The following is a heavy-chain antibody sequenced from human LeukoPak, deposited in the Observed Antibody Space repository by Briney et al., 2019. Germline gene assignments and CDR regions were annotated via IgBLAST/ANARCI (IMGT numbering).Heavy chain of an antibody. CDR2: IRYDGSNK. CDR3: SKANIVVLPAAIWIDY. Sequence: GVSLRLSCAASGFTFSSYGMHWVRQAPGKGLEWVAFIRYDGSNKYYADSVKGRFTISRDNSKNTLYLQMNSLRAEETAVYYCSKANIVVLPAAIWIDYWGQGTLVTVSS. D-gene: IGHD2-2*02. J-gene: IGHJ4*02. V-gene: IGHV3-30*02. CDR1: GFTFSSYG.